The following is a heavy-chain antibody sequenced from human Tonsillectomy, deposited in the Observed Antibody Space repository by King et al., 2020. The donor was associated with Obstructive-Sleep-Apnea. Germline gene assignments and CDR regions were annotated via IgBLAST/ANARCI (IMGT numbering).Heavy chain of an antibody. CDR2: ISSSSSTI. Sequence: VQLVESGGGLVQPGGSLRLSCAASGFTFSSYSMNWVRQAPGKGREWVSYISSSSSTIYYADSVKGRFTISRDNAKNSLYLQINSLRAEDTAVYYCARGWGSFDYWGQGTLVTVSS. D-gene: IGHD3-16*01. V-gene: IGHV3-48*04. J-gene: IGHJ4*02. CDR1: GFTFSSYS. CDR3: ARGWGSFDY.